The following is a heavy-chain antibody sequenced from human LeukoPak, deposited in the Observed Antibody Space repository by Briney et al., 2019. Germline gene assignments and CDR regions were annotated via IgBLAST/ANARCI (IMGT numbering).Heavy chain of an antibody. CDR1: GGSISSYY. J-gene: IGHJ3*02. CDR3: ARARYVNSFYAFDI. CDR2: LSKSGNT. Sequence: SETLSLTCTVSGGSISSYYWSWIRQPPGKGLEWIGYLSKSGNTNYSPSLKSRVTIFGDTSENQFFLKLSSVAAADTAVYYCARARYVNSFYAFDIWGQGTLVTVSS. D-gene: IGHD3-9*01. V-gene: IGHV4-59*01.